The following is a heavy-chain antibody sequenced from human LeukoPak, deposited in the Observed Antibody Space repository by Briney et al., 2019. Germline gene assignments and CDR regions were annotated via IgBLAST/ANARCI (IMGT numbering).Heavy chain of an antibody. Sequence: GGSLRLSCAASGFTFSSYWMSWVRQAPGKGLEWVANIKQDGSEKYYVDSVKGRFTISRDNAKNSLYLQMNSLRAEDTAVHYCARDMRRVAGSSGYYYYYYMDVWGKGTTVTVSS. CDR1: GFTFSSYW. D-gene: IGHD3-10*01. CDR2: IKQDGSEK. V-gene: IGHV3-7*01. CDR3: ARDMRRVAGSSGYYYYYYMDV. J-gene: IGHJ6*03.